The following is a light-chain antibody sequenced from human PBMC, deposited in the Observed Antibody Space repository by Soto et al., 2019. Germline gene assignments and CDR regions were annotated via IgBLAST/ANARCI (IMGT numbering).Light chain of an antibody. V-gene: IGKV3-15*01. CDR2: GAS. CDR1: QSVGNN. Sequence: DIVMTQSPGTLSVSPGERATLSCRASQSVGNNLAWYQQKPGQAPRLLIHGASTRATGIPARFSGSGSGTEFTPTISSLQSEDFAVYYCQHQSSWPRTFGQGTKVEIK. CDR3: QHQSSWPRT. J-gene: IGKJ1*01.